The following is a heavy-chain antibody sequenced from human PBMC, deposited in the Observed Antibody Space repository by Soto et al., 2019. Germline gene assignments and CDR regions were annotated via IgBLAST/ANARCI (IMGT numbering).Heavy chain of an antibody. CDR3: ARDHFAGVTWAHVFAH. J-gene: IGHJ5*02. D-gene: IGHD2-21*02. Sequence: QVQLVQSGAEVAKPGSSVKVSCKASGDNFTNLALSWVRQAPGQGLVWMGGIIPALDMIKYAEKCQGRVTITAVEFTSTASMQLSCLPPDDTTVYYCARDHFAGVTWAHVFAHWGQGTLVTVSS. V-gene: IGHV1-69*01. CDR2: IIPALDMI. CDR1: GDNFTNLA.